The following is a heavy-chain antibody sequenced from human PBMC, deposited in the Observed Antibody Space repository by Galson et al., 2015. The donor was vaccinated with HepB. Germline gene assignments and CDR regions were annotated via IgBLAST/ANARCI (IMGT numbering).Heavy chain of an antibody. J-gene: IGHJ4*02. Sequence: SLRLSCAASGFTFSGYAMNWVRQAPGKGLEWVSGISVGGDITNSADSVRGRFTISRDSPKNMLYLQMNTLRAEDTALYYCTSGRGGSNFAYWGQGTLVTVSS. V-gene: IGHV3-23*01. CDR2: ISVGGDIT. CDR1: GFTFSGYA. CDR3: TSGRGGSNFAY. D-gene: IGHD2-15*01.